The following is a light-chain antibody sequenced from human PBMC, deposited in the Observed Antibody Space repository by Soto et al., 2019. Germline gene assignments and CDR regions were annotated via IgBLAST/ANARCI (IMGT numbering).Light chain of an antibody. CDR1: HSVANNY. J-gene: IGKJ1*01. CDR2: AAS. V-gene: IGKV3-20*01. CDR3: QQYGGSPPWT. Sequence: IVLAQSPATLSLSPGERATISCRASHSVANNYLAWYQQKHGQAPRLIIFAASSRATGVPHRFSASGSGTDFTLTISRVEPEDFAVYFCQQYGGSPPWTFGQGNKVDI.